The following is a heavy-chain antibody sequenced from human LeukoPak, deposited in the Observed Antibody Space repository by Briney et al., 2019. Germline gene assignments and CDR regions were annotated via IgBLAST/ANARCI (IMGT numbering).Heavy chain of an antibody. CDR3: ATVRCSSTTCSWFDA. Sequence: ASVKVSRKVSGYTLTELYMHWVRHAPGKGREWVGDFDPEDGETIYAQKLQGRDTMTEDTSTDTPYMELSSLRSEDTPVYYCATVRCSSTTCSWFDAWGKGTLVTVSS. CDR1: GYTLTELY. D-gene: IGHD2-2*01. V-gene: IGHV1-24*01. CDR2: FDPEDGET. J-gene: IGHJ5*02.